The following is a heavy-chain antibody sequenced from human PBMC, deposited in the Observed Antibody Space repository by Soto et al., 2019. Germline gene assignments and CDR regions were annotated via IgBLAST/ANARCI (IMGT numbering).Heavy chain of an antibody. Sequence: ASVKVSFKASGYTFTSYYMHWVRQAPGQGLEWMGIINPSGGSTSYAQKFQGRVTMTRDTSTSTVYMELNSLRAEDTAVYFCARRALTHAFVDYWGQGTLVTVSS. CDR1: GYTFTSYY. V-gene: IGHV1-46*01. CDR3: ARRALTHAFVDY. CDR2: INPSGGST. J-gene: IGHJ4*02. D-gene: IGHD3-10*01.